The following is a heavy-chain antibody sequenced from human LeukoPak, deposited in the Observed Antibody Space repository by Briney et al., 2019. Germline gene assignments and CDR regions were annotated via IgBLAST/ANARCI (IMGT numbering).Heavy chain of an antibody. CDR3: ARGDCGTSSRYTFDS. V-gene: IGHV4-30-2*01. CDR1: GGSIRSGGYA. J-gene: IGHJ4*02. Sequence: ASETLSLTCAVSGGSIRSGGYAWNWIRQPPGEDLEWIGYIYENGRTYYNPSLKSRVNISMDRSKNQFSLKLNSVSAADTAVYYCARGDCGTSSRYTFDSWGQGTLVTVSS. D-gene: IGHD2-2*02. CDR2: IYENGRT.